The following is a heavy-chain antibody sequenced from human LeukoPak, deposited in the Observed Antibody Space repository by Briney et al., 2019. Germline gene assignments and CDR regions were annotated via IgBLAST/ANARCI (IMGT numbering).Heavy chain of an antibody. CDR1: GFIISSYS. CDR2: ISSSTSTT. Sequence: GSLRPPCAASGFIISSYSLHWVRQAPGKGLEWISYISSSTSTTYYADSVKGRFTISRDNAKDSLYLQMNSLRAEDTAVYYCAREYYDSNSYYYGMDVWGQGTTVTVSS. D-gene: IGHD3-22*01. J-gene: IGHJ6*02. CDR3: AREYYDSNSYYYGMDV. V-gene: IGHV3-48*04.